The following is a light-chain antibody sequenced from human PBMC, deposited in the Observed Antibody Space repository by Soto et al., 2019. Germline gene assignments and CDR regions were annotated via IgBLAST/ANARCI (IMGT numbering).Light chain of an antibody. Sequence: QSVLTQPASVSGSPGQSISISCTGTSSDVGGYNYVSWYQQHPGKAPRLMIYEVSNRPSGISYRFPGSKSGNTASLAISGLQAEDGADYYCTSYTTSTTLVFGGGTKVTVL. CDR3: TSYTTSTTLV. V-gene: IGLV2-14*01. CDR2: EVS. J-gene: IGLJ2*01. CDR1: SSDVGGYNY.